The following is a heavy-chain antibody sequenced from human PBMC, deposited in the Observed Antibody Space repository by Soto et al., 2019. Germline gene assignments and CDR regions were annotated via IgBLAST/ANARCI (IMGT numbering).Heavy chain of an antibody. V-gene: IGHV3-48*02. D-gene: IGHD5-12*01. CDR1: GFTFSSYS. Sequence: EVQLVESGGGLVQPGGSLRLSCAASGFTFSSYSRNWVRQAPGKGLEWVSYISSSSSTIYYADSVKGRFTISRDNAKNSLYLQMNSLRDEDTAVYYCARGSRDGYNSDFTDYWGQGTLVTVSS. J-gene: IGHJ4*02. CDR2: ISSSSSTI. CDR3: ARGSRDGYNSDFTDY.